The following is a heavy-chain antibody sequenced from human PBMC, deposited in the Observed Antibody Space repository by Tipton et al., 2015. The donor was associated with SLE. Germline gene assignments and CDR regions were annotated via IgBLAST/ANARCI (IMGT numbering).Heavy chain of an antibody. CDR3: ARATDWNLSPDV. Sequence: TLSLTCNVSGYSIRNGYYWGWIRQAPGKGLEWTGTIHHSGITYYNPSLRSRLTISVDTSKDQFSLRLTSATAADTAVYYCARATDWNLSPDVWGKGTTVTVSS. CDR1: GYSIRNGYY. J-gene: IGHJ6*04. D-gene: IGHD1-7*01. CDR2: IHHSGIT. V-gene: IGHV4-38-2*02.